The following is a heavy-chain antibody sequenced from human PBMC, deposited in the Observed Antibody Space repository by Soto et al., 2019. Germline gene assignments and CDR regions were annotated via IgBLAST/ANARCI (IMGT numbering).Heavy chain of an antibody. J-gene: IGHJ5*02. CDR1: GFTFSAFD. D-gene: IGHD2-8*02. V-gene: IGHV3-13*01. CDR2: IGTQHDS. CDR3: ARQASYWHGGGGWFDP. Sequence: EVQLVESGGGLVEPGGSLRLSCAASGFTFSAFDMHWVRQATGKGLELVASIGTQHDSYCPDSVKGRFTISRENAKNSLYLQMNSLRAGDTALYYCARQASYWHGGGGWFDPWGQGTLVTVSS.